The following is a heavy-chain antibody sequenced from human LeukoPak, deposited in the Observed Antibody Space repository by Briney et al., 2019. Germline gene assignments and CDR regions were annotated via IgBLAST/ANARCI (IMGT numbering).Heavy chain of an antibody. J-gene: IGHJ4*02. CDR1: GFTFDDYA. CDR2: ISWNSGSI. V-gene: IGHV3-9*01. CDR3: AREGGSYSNYEIDY. D-gene: IGHD4-11*01. Sequence: GRSLRLSCAASGFTFDDYAMHWVRQAPGKGLEWVSGISWNSGSIGYADSVKGRFTISRDNAKNSLYLQMNSLRAEDTAVYYCAREGGSYSNYEIDYWGQGTLVTVSS.